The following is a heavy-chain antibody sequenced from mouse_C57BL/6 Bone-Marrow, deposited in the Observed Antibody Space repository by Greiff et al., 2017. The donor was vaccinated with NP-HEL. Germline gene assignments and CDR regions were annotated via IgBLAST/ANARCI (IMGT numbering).Heavy chain of an antibody. CDR3: TGYYGSSLYFDY. CDR1: GYTFTSYW. D-gene: IGHD1-1*01. CDR2: IYPGNSDT. J-gene: IGHJ2*01. Sequence: VQLQQSGTVLARPGASVKMSCKTSGYTFTSYWMHWVKQRPGQGLEWIGAIYPGNSDTSYNQKFKGKAKLTAVTSASTAYMELSSLTNEDSAVYYCTGYYGSSLYFDYWGQGTTLTVSS. V-gene: IGHV1-5*01.